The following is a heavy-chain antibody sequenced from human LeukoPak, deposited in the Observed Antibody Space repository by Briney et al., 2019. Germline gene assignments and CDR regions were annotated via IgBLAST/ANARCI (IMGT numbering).Heavy chain of an antibody. CDR3: ARVYRFSSGWGYYYYMDV. D-gene: IGHD6-19*01. V-gene: IGHV3-9*01. J-gene: IGHJ6*03. CDR2: ISWNSGSI. CDR1: GFTFDDYA. Sequence: GGSLRLSCAASGFTFDDYAMHWVRQAPGKGLEWVSGISWNSGSIGYADSVKGRFTISRDNAKNSLYLQMNSLRAEDTAVYYCARVYRFSSGWGYYYYMDVWGKGTTVTISS.